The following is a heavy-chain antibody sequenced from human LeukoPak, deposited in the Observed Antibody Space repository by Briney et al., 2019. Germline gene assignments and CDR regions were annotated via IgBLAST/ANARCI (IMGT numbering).Heavy chain of an antibody. D-gene: IGHD5-12*01. Sequence: SETLSLTCTVSGGSISSSSYYWGWIRQPPGKGLEWIGSIYYSGSTYYNPSLKSRVTISVDKSKNQFSLKLSSVTAADTAVYYCARVGSSYEGYYYYMDVWGKGTTVTVSS. J-gene: IGHJ6*03. CDR2: IYYSGST. CDR1: GGSISSSSYY. V-gene: IGHV4-39*07. CDR3: ARVGSSYEGYYYYMDV.